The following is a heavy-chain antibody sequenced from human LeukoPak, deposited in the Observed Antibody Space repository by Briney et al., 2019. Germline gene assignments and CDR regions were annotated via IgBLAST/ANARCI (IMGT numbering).Heavy chain of an antibody. J-gene: IGHJ3*02. V-gene: IGHV4-59*01. CDR1: GGSISSYY. Sequence: PSETLSLTCTVSGGSISSYYWSWIRQPPGKGLEWIGYIYYSGSTNYSPSLKSRVTISVDTSKNQFSLKLSSVTAADTAVYYCARELLWFGDPAGAFDIWGQGTMVTVSS. CDR2: IYYSGST. D-gene: IGHD3-10*01. CDR3: ARELLWFGDPAGAFDI.